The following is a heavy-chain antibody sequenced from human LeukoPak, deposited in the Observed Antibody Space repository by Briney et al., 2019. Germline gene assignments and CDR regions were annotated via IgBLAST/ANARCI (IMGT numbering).Heavy chain of an antibody. CDR3: ASPQIATFAY. V-gene: IGHV3-23*01. CDR1: GFTFSSYA. D-gene: IGHD3-16*01. CDR2: ISGSGGTT. Sequence: GGSLRLSCAASGFTFSSYAMSWVREAPGKGLEWVSAISGSGGTTYYADSVKGRFTISRDNSKNTLYLQMNSLRAEDTAVYYCASPQIATFAYWGQGALVTVSS. J-gene: IGHJ4*02.